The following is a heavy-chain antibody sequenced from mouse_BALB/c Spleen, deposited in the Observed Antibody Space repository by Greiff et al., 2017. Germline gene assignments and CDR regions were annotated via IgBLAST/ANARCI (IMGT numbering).Heavy chain of an antibody. J-gene: IGHJ4*01. CDR2: IYPSDSYT. CDR3: TRNTGRAMDY. D-gene: IGHD4-1*01. CDR1: GYTFTSYW. V-gene: IGHV1-69*02. Sequence: QVQLKQPGAELVRPGASVKLSCKASGYTFTSYWINWVKQRPGQGLEWIGNIYPSDSYTNYNQKFKDKATLTVDKSSSTAYMQLSSPTSEDSAVYYCTRNTGRAMDYWGQGTSVTVSS.